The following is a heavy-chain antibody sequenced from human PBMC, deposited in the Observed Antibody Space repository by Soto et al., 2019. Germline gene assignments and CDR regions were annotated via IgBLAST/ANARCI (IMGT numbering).Heavy chain of an antibody. V-gene: IGHV3-30-3*01. CDR1: GFTFSSYA. CDR2: ISYDGSNK. CDR3: ARGGAPRYGMDV. J-gene: IGHJ6*02. Sequence: SGGSLRLSCAASGFTFSSYAMHWVRQAPGKGLEWVAVISYDGSNKYYADSVKGRFTISRDNSKNTLYLQMNSLRAEDTAVYYCARGGAPRYGMDVWGQGTTVTVSS. D-gene: IGHD1-26*01.